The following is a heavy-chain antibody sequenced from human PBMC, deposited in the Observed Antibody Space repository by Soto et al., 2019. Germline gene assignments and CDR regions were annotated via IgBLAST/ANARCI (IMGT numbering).Heavy chain of an antibody. J-gene: IGHJ4*02. D-gene: IGHD5-18*01. CDR3: DRYPGYSYFNT. CDR2: INAGNGNT. CDR1: GYTFTSYA. V-gene: IGHV1-3*05. Sequence: QVQLVQSGAEEKKPGASVKVSCKASGYTFTSYAMNWVRQAPGQRLEWMGWINAGNGNTKYAQKFQGRVTITRDTSASTAYMELSSLRSEDTAVYYCDRYPGYSYFNTWGQGTLFPVSS.